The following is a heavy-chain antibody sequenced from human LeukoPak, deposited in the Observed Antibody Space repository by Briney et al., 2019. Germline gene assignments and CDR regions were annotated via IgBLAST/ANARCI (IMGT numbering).Heavy chain of an antibody. CDR2: ISGSGGST. J-gene: IGHJ5*02. Sequence: GGSLRLSCAASGFTFSSYAMSWVRQAPGKGLEWDSAISGSGGSTYYADSVKGRFTITRDNSKNTLYLQMNSLRAEDTAVYYCAKSGDTAMVPNWFDPWGQGTLVTVSS. CDR1: GFTFSSYA. V-gene: IGHV3-23*01. CDR3: AKSGDTAMVPNWFDP. D-gene: IGHD5-18*01.